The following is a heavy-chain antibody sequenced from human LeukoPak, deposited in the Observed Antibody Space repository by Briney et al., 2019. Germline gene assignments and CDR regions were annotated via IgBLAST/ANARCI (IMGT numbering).Heavy chain of an antibody. D-gene: IGHD3-22*01. CDR1: GYTFTSYD. CDR2: MNPNSGNT. CDR3: ARGGVYYDSSGYYRRVDAFDI. J-gene: IGHJ3*02. Sequence: ASVKVSCKASGYTFTSYDINWVRQATGQGLEWMGWMNPNSGNTGYAQKFQGRVTITRNTSVSTAYMELSSLRSEDTAVYYCARGGVYYDSSGYYRRVDAFDIWGQGTMVTVSS. V-gene: IGHV1-8*03.